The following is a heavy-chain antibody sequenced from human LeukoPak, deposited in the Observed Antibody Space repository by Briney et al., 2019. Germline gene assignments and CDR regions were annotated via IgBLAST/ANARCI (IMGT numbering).Heavy chain of an antibody. CDR3: ARYCSSTSCYPD. CDR2: MNPNSGNT. CDR1: GYTFTSYD. V-gene: IGHV1-8*01. Sequence: ASVKVSCKASGYTFTSYDINWVRPATGQGLEWMGWMNPNSGNTGYAQKFQGRVTMTRNTSISTAYMELSSLRSEDTAVYYCARYCSSTSCYPDWGQGTLVTVSS. J-gene: IGHJ4*02. D-gene: IGHD2-2*01.